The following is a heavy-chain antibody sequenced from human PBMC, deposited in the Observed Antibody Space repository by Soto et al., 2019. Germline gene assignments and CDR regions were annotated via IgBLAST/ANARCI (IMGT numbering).Heavy chain of an antibody. J-gene: IGHJ5*02. CDR3: ARDATRVGRGSSSGLSWFDP. Sequence: GGSLRLSCAASGFTFSSYGMHWVRQAPGKGLEWVAVIWYDGSNKYYADSVKGRFTISRDNSKNTLYLQMNSLRAEDTAVYYCARDATRVGRGSSSGLSWFDPWGQGTLVTVSS. CDR1: GFTFSSYG. V-gene: IGHV3-33*01. D-gene: IGHD6-6*01. CDR2: IWYDGSNK.